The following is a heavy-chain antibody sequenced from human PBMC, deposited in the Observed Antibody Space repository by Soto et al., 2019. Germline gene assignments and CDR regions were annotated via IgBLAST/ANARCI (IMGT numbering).Heavy chain of an antibody. V-gene: IGHV1-18*04. J-gene: IGHJ5*02. CDR3: ARVNQFSSPSPNWFDP. CDR1: GYTFTSYG. Sequence: ASVKVSCKASGYTFTSYGISWVRQAPGQGLEWMGWISAYNGNTNYAQKLQGRVTMTTDTSTSTAYMELRSLRSDDTAVYYCARVNQFSSPSPNWFDPWGQGTLVTVSS. D-gene: IGHD6-6*01. CDR2: ISAYNGNT.